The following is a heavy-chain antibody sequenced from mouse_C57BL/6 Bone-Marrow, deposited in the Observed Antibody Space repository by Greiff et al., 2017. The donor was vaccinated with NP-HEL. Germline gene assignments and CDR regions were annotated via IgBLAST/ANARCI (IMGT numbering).Heavy chain of an antibody. CDR2: INPNNGGT. CDR3: AMAYYSNYLPYAMDY. CDR1: GYTFTDYY. J-gene: IGHJ4*01. D-gene: IGHD2-5*01. Sequence: VQLQQSGPELVKPGASVKISCKASGYTFTDYYMNWVKQSHGKSLEWIGDINPNNGGTSYNQKFKGKATLTVDKSSSTAYMELRSLTSEDSAVYYCAMAYYSNYLPYAMDYWGQGTSVTVSS. V-gene: IGHV1-26*01.